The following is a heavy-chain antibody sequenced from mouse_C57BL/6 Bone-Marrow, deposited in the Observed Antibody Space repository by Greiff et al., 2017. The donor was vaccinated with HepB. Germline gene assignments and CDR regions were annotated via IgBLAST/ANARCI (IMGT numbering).Heavy chain of an antibody. D-gene: IGHD1-1*01. J-gene: IGHJ2*01. CDR3: ARCGSSYPPFDY. V-gene: IGHV7-3*01. Sequence: EVMLVESGGGLVQPGGSLSLSCAASGFTFTDYYMSWVRQPPGKALEWLGFIRNKANGYTTEYSASVKGRFTISRDNSQSILYLQMNALRAEDSATYYCARCGSSYPPFDYWGQGTTLTVSS. CDR1: GFTFTDYY. CDR2: IRNKANGYTT.